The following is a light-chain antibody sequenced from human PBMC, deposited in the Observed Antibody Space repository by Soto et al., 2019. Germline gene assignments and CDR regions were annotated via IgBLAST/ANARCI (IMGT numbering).Light chain of an antibody. CDR2: DAS. V-gene: IGKV1-5*01. CDR3: QLYKDLST. Sequence: DIQMTQSPSTLSASVGDRVTISCRASQNIHNWLAWYQQKPGKAPKLLIYDASSLESGVASRFSGSGSGTSFTLTISSLQPDYFASYYCQLYKDLSTFGQGTKLEI. J-gene: IGKJ2*01. CDR1: QNIHNW.